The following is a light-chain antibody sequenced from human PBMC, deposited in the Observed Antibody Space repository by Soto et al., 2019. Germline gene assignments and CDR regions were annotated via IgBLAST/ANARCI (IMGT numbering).Light chain of an antibody. Sequence: LLAQPASVSVAPGQRVTISCTGSSSNIGAGYDVHWYQHVPGTAPRLLIFGNSNRPSGVPDRFSGSKSGPSAFLAITGLQAEDEADYYCQSYDNSLSGSGVFGTGTKVTVL. V-gene: IGLV1-40*01. J-gene: IGLJ1*01. CDR3: QSYDNSLSGSGV. CDR1: SSNIGAGYD. CDR2: GNS.